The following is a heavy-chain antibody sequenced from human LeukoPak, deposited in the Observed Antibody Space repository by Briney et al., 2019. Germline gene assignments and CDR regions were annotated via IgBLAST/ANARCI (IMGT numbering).Heavy chain of an antibody. CDR3: ARDVSGDYDTFDY. Sequence: SETLSLTCTVSGGSISSGGYYWSWIRQHPGKGLEWIGYIYYSGSTYYNPSLKSRVTISVDTSKNQFSLKLRSVTASDTAVYYCARDVSGDYDTFDYWGQGTLVTVSS. D-gene: IGHD3-22*01. V-gene: IGHV4-31*03. J-gene: IGHJ4*02. CDR1: GGSISSGGYY. CDR2: IYYSGST.